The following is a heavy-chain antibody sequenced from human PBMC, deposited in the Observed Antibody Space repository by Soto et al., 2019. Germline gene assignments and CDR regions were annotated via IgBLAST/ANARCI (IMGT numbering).Heavy chain of an antibody. CDR1: GFTFSSYG. D-gene: IGHD6-13*01. CDR2: ISYDGSNK. J-gene: IGHJ4*02. V-gene: IGHV3-30*18. Sequence: QVQLVESGGGVVQPGRSLRLSCAASGFTFSSYGMHWVRQAPGKGLEWVEVISYDGSNKYYADSVKGRFTISTDNSKNTLYLQMNSLRSEETAVYYCAKDLGIAGRVPERFDYWGQGTLDTVSS. CDR3: AKDLGIAGRVPERFDY.